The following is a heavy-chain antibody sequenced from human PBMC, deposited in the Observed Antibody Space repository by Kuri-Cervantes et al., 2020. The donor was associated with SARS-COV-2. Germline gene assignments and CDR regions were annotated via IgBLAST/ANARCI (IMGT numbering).Heavy chain of an antibody. Sequence: GGSLRLSCAASGFTVSSNYMSWVRQAPGKGLEWVSVIYSGGSTYYADSVKGRFTISRDNAKNSLYLQMNSLRAEDTAVYYCASNGWGFRNPGGVSGFDYWGQGTLVTVSS. CDR1: GFTVSSNY. D-gene: IGHD3-16*01. CDR2: IYSGGST. V-gene: IGHV3-53*01. CDR3: ASNGWGFRNPGGVSGFDY. J-gene: IGHJ4*02.